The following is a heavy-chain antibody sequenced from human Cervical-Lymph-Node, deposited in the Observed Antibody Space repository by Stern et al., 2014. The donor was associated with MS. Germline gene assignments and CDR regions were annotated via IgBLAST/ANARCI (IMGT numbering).Heavy chain of an antibody. CDR3: ARRDYYDSSGYYGDALDI. CDR1: GGTFSSYA. V-gene: IGHV1-69*01. CDR2: IIPMLGTT. Sequence: QVQLVQSGAEVKKPGSSVKVSCKASGGTFSSYAISWVRQAPGRGLEWMGEIIPMLGTTKYAQKFQGRVTIIADGSTTTAYMELSSLRSEDTAIYYCARRDYYDSSGYYGDALDIWGQGTMVTVSS. J-gene: IGHJ3*02. D-gene: IGHD3-22*01.